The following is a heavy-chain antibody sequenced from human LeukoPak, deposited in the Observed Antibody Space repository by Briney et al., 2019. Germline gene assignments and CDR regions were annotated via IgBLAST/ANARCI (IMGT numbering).Heavy chain of an antibody. CDR1: GFTFSSYA. CDR2: ISYDGSNK. Sequence: GRSLRLSCAASGFTFSSYAMHWVRQAPGKGLEWVAVISYDGSNKYYADSVKGRFTISRDNSKNTLYLQMNSLRAEDTAVCYCARDHWGRWLQSIDYWGQGTLVTVSS. V-gene: IGHV3-30-3*01. CDR3: ARDHWGRWLQSIDY. D-gene: IGHD5-24*01. J-gene: IGHJ4*02.